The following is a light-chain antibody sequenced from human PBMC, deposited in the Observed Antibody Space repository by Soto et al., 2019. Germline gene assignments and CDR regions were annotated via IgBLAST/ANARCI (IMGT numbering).Light chain of an antibody. J-gene: IGLJ1*01. CDR3: SSYTGSSTLAV. CDR1: SSDVGGYNY. Sequence: QSALTQPASVSGYPGQSITISCTGTSSDVGGYNYVSWNQQHPGKAPKLMIYDVSNRPSGVSNRFSDSKSGNTASLTISGLQPEDGADYYCSSYTGSSTLAVFGTGTKLTVL. V-gene: IGLV2-14*01. CDR2: DVS.